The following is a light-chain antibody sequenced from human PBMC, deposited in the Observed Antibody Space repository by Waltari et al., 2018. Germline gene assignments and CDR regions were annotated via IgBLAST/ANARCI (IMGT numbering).Light chain of an antibody. V-gene: IGKV4-1*01. CDR1: QSVVSSSNNKNN. CDR2: WAS. CDR3: QHCYTFPYT. J-gene: IGKJ2*01. Sequence: DIVLTQSPDSLAVSLGERATSNCKSSQSVVSSSNNKNNLGWYQQRPGQPPKLLITWASTRESGVPDRFSGSGSGTDFTLTISSLQAEDVAVYFCQHCYTFPYTFGQGTKLEIK.